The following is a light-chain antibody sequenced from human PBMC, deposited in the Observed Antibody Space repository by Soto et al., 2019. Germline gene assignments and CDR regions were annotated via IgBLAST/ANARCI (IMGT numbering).Light chain of an antibody. CDR1: QSVLYNSNNKNY. CDR2: WAS. J-gene: IGKJ2*01. V-gene: IGKV4-1*01. CDR3: QQYYSTPYT. Sequence: DIVMTQSPDSLAVSLGERATINCKSSQSVLYNSNNKNYLAWYQQKPGQPPKLLIYWASTRESGVPDRLSGSGSGKDFTLTISSLQAEDVAVYYCQQYYSTPYTFGQGTKLEIK.